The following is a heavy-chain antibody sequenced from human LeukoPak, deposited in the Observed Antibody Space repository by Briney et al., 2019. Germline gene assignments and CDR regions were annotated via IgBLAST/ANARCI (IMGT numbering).Heavy chain of an antibody. J-gene: IGHJ4*02. Sequence: SETLSLTCTVSGGSISSYYWSWIRQPPGKGLEWIGYIYYGGSTNYNPSLKSRVTISVDTSKNQFSLKLSSVTAAGTAVYYCARAPGGIAASAFDYWGQGTLATVSS. CDR2: IYYGGST. V-gene: IGHV4-59*01. CDR1: GGSISSYY. CDR3: ARAPGGIAASAFDY. D-gene: IGHD6-6*01.